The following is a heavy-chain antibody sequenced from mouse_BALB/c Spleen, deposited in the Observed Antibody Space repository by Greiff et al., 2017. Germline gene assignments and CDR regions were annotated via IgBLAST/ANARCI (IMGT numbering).Heavy chain of an antibody. CDR3: AKNYYGSSYFMDY. V-gene: IGHV2-5-1*01. CDR2: IWRGGST. CDR1: GFSLTSYG. J-gene: IGHJ4*01. D-gene: IGHD1-1*01. Sequence: VQLQQSGPSLVQPSQSLSITCTVSGFSLTSYGVHWVRQSPGKGLEWLGVIWRGGSTDYNAAFMSRLSITKDNSKSQVFFKMNSLQADDTAIYYCAKNYYGSSYFMDYWGQGTSVTVSS.